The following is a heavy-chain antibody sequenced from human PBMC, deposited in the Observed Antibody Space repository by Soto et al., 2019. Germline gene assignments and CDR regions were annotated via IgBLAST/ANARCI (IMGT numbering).Heavy chain of an antibody. V-gene: IGHV3-53*01. D-gene: IGHD3-3*01. Sequence: GGSLRLSCAASGFTVSSNYMSWVRQAPGKGLEWVSVIYSGGSTYYADSVKGRFTISRDNSKNTLYLQMNSLRAEDTAVYYCAKAIFGVAPCWLDPWGQGTMVTVSS. CDR3: AKAIFGVAPCWLDP. J-gene: IGHJ5*02. CDR2: IYSGGST. CDR1: GFTVSSNY.